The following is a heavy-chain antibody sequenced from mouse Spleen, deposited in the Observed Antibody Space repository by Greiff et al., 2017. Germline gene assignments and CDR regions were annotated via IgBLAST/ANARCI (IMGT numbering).Heavy chain of an antibody. D-gene: IGHD3-1*01. J-gene: IGHJ1*01. V-gene: IGHV1-18*01. Sequence: EVHLVESGPELVKPGASVKIPCKASGYTFTDYNMDWVKQSHGKSLEWIGDINPNNGGTIYNQKFKGKATLTVDKSSSTAYMELRSLTSEDTAVYYCARGDSGYFDVWGAGTTVTVSS. CDR3: ARGDSGYFDV. CDR2: INPNNGGT. CDR1: GYTFTDYN.